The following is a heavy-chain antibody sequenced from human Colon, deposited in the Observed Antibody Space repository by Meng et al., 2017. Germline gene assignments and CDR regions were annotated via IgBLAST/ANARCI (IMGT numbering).Heavy chain of an antibody. CDR3: ARTEKWERPFQN. J-gene: IGHJ1*01. CDR2: IRNKANSYST. D-gene: IGHD1-26*01. Sequence: GESLKISCAASGFTFSDDYMEWVRQAPGKGLEWVGRIRNKANSYSTEYAASVKGRFTISRDDSENSMSLQMNSLETEDTAVYYCARTEKWERPFQNWGQGTLVTVSS. CDR1: GFTFSDDY. V-gene: IGHV3-72*01.